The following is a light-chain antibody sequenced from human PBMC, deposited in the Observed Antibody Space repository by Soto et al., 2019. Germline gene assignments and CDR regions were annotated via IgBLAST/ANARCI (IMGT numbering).Light chain of an antibody. CDR2: GNT. J-gene: IGLJ2*01. V-gene: IGLV1-40*01. CDR1: SSNIGAGFD. Sequence: QAVVTQPPSVSGAPGQRVTISCTGNSSNIGAGFDVHWYQQLPGTAPKLLIYGNTNRPSGVPDRFSGSKSGTSASLAITGLQAEDEADYYCQSYDSSLSGRGVFGGGTKVTVL. CDR3: QSYDSSLSGRGV.